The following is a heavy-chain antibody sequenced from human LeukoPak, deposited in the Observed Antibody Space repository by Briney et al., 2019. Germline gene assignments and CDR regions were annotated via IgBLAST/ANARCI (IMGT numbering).Heavy chain of an antibody. Sequence: GGSLRLSCAASGFTFSSYAMHWVRQAPGKGLEWVAVISYDGSNKYYEDSVKGRFTISRDNSKNTLHLQMNSLRAEDTGLYYCARVKEASAFDIWGQGTRVTVSS. V-gene: IGHV3-30*04. J-gene: IGHJ3*02. D-gene: IGHD5-12*01. CDR2: ISYDGSNK. CDR1: GFTFSSYA. CDR3: ARVKEASAFDI.